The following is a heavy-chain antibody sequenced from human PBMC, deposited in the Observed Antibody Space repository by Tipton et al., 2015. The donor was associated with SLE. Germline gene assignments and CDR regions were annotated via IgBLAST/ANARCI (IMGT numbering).Heavy chain of an antibody. CDR2: IFYSGNT. V-gene: IGHV4-39*01. CDR1: GVSISGSSYY. J-gene: IGHJ4*02. Sequence: TLSLTCIVSGVSISGSSYYWGWVRQPPGKGLEWIGSIFYSGNTYYNPSLKSRVTIAVDTSKNQFSLKARSVTAADTAVYYCARMRSRHFDYWGQGTLVTVSS. CDR3: ARMRSRHFDY.